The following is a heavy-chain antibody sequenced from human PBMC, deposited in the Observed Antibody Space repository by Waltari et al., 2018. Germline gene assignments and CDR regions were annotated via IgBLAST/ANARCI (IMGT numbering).Heavy chain of an antibody. J-gene: IGHJ3*02. CDR3: ARRGQLGAFDI. CDR1: GGSISSHY. D-gene: IGHD6-13*01. Sequence: QVQLQESGPGLVKPSETLSLTCTVSGGSISSHYWSWIRQPPGKGLEWIGYIYYSGSTNYNPSLKSRVTISVDTSKTQFSLKLSSVTAADTAVYYCARRGQLGAFDIWGQGTMVTVSS. V-gene: IGHV4-59*11. CDR2: IYYSGST.